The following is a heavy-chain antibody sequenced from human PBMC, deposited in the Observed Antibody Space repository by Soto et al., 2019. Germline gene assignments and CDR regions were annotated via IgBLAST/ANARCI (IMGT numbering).Heavy chain of an antibody. CDR1: GFTFTTYY. Sequence: ASVKVSCKTSGFTFTTYYIHWVRQAPGQGLEWMGIINPSGGSTSYAQKFQGRVTMTRDTSTSTVYMELSSLRSEDTAVYYCARDYSGDFWSGHPPAGWFDPWGQGTLVTVSS. CDR3: ARDYSGDFWSGHPPAGWFDP. CDR2: INPSGGST. D-gene: IGHD3-3*01. J-gene: IGHJ5*02. V-gene: IGHV1-46*01.